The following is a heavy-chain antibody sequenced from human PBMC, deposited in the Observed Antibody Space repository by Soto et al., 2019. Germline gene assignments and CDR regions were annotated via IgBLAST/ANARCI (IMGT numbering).Heavy chain of an antibody. Sequence: QITLKESGPTLVKPTQTLTLTCTFSGFSLSTSGVGVGWIRQPPGKALEWLALIYWDDDKRYSPSLKSRLTITKDTSKNQVVLTMTNMYPVDTATYSCAHSGHRIFGVVMVPCGFDYWGQGTLVTVSS. V-gene: IGHV2-5*02. CDR2: IYWDDDK. D-gene: IGHD3-3*02. J-gene: IGHJ4*02. CDR3: AHSGHRIFGVVMVPCGFDY. CDR1: GFSLSTSGVG.